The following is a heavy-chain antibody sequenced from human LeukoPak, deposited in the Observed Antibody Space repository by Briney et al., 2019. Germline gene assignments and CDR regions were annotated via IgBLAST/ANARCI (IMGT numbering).Heavy chain of an antibody. CDR1: GGSISSGGYS. D-gene: IGHD1-26*01. Sequence: SQTLSLTCAVSGGSISSGGYSWSWIRQPPGKGLEWIGYIYHSGSTYYNPSLKSRVTISVDRSKNQFSLKLSSVTAADTAVYYCAQGYSESYGWFDPWGQGTLVTVSS. CDR3: AQGYSESYGWFDP. CDR2: IYHSGST. J-gene: IGHJ5*02. V-gene: IGHV4-30-2*01.